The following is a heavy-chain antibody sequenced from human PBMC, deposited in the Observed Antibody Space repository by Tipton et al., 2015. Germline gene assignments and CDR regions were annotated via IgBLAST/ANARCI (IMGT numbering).Heavy chain of an antibody. CDR1: GFTFKSYS. Sequence: SLRLSCETSGFTFKSYSFSWIRQTPGKGLEWVSYISSSTTIIYYADSVKGRFTISRDDAKNSLFLQLDSLRAEDSAVYYCARVDLRPLRYFDLWGRGTLVTVSS. D-gene: IGHD3-9*01. CDR3: ARVDLRPLRYFDL. CDR2: ISSSTTII. V-gene: IGHV3-48*01. J-gene: IGHJ2*01.